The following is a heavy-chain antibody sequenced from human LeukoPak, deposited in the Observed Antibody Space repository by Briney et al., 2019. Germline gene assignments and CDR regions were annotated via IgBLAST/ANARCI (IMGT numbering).Heavy chain of an antibody. Sequence: AETLSLTCTVSGGSISSYYWSWIRQPAGKGLEWIGYIYYSGSTNYNPSLKSRVTISVDTSKNQFSLKLSSVTAADTAVYYCARDRYSSGWYKYGMDVWGQGTPVTVSS. CDR3: ARDRYSSGWYKYGMDV. V-gene: IGHV4-59*01. J-gene: IGHJ6*02. CDR1: GGSISSYY. CDR2: IYYSGST. D-gene: IGHD6-19*01.